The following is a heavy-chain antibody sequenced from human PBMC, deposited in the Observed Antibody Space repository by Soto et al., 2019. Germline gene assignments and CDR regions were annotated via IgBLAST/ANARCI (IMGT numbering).Heavy chain of an antibody. CDR3: ARGGIAAAGHDYYGMDV. V-gene: IGHV3-33*01. CDR1: GFTFSSYG. J-gene: IGHJ6*02. D-gene: IGHD6-13*01. Sequence: GGSLRLSCAASGFTFSSYGMHWVRQAPGKGLEWVAVIWYDGSNKYYADSVKGRFTISRDNSKNTLYLQMNSLRAEDTAVYYCARGGIAAAGHDYYGMDVWGQGTTVTVSS. CDR2: IWYDGSNK.